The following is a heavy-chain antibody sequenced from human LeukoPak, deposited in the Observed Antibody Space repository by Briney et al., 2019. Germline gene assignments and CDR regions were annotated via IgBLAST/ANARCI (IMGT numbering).Heavy chain of an antibody. J-gene: IGHJ5*02. CDR2: IYYSGST. CDR1: GGSISSSSYY. Sequence: SETLSLTCTVSGGSISSSSYYWGWIRQPPGKGLEWIGSIYYSGSTYYNPSLKSRVTISVDTSKNQFSLKLSSVTAADTAVYYCARHSSYRGWFDPWGQGTLVTVSS. D-gene: IGHD5-12*01. V-gene: IGHV4-39*01. CDR3: ARHSSYRGWFDP.